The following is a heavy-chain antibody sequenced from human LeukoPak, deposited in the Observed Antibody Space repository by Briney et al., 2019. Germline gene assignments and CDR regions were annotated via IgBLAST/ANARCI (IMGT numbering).Heavy chain of an antibody. V-gene: IGHV4-34*01. J-gene: IGHJ6*04. D-gene: IGHD3-10*01. CDR2: INHLGST. CDR3: ARLPYGSGYWLHRDGRDV. CDR1: GGSFSGYY. Sequence: PSETLSLTCAVYGGSFSGYYGSWIRQPPEKGLERIGEINHLGSTNYNPSLKSRVTISVDTSKKQFSLNLTSVTAADTAVYYCARLPYGSGYWLHRDGRDVWGKGTTVTISS.